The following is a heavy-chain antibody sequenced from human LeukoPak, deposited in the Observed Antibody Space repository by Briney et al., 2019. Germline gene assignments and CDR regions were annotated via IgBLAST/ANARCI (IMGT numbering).Heavy chain of an antibody. J-gene: IGHJ4*02. Sequence: GGSLRLSCAASGFSFSNYGMHWVRQAPGKGLEWVAFIQSDGGNEYYADSVKGRFTISRDNSKNTLHLQMNSLRAEDTAVYYCARDYSYGFSYFDYWGQGTLVTVSS. CDR2: IQSDGGNE. CDR3: ARDYSYGFSYFDY. V-gene: IGHV3-30*02. D-gene: IGHD5-18*01. CDR1: GFSFSNYG.